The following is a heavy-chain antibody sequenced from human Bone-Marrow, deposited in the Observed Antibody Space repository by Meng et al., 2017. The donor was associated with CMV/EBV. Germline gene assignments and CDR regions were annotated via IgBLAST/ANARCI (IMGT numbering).Heavy chain of an antibody. V-gene: IGHV3-23*01. CDR3: AKDPGNYDFWSGYFRDYYYYGMDV. D-gene: IGHD3-3*01. J-gene: IGHJ6*02. Sequence: GGSLRLSCAASGFTFSSYAMSWVRQAPGKGLEWVSAISGSGGSTYYADSVKGRFTISRDNSKNTLYLQMNSLRAEDTAVYYCAKDPGNYDFWSGYFRDYYYYGMDVWGQGTTVTVSS. CDR1: GFTFSSYA. CDR2: ISGSGGST.